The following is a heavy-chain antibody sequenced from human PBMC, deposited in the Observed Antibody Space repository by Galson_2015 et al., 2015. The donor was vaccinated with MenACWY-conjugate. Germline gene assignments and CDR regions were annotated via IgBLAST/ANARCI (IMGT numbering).Heavy chain of an antibody. J-gene: IGHJ3*02. CDR1: GFTFRSFG. CDR2: ISDDGSKK. V-gene: IGHV3-30*18. D-gene: IGHD3-10*01. Sequence: LRLSCAASGFTFRSFGMHWVRQAPGKRPEWVAVISDDGSKKFYADSLKGRFTISRDNSKNTLCLQVDSLRPEDTALYYCAKEPFGSGPFDIWGRGTMVTVSS. CDR3: AKEPFGSGPFDI.